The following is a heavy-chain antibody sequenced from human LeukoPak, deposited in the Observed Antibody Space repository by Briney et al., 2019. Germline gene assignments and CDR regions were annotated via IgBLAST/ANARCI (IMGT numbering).Heavy chain of an antibody. J-gene: IGHJ5*02. CDR3: ARLISVAGTGWFDP. D-gene: IGHD6-19*01. V-gene: IGHV3-13*01. Sequence: GGSLRLSCAASGFTFSSYDMHWVRQATGKGLEWVSAIGTAGDTYYPGSVKGRFTISRENAKNSLYLQMNSLRAGDTAVYYCARLISVAGTGWFDPWGQGTLVTVSS. CDR2: IGTAGDT. CDR1: GFTFSSYD.